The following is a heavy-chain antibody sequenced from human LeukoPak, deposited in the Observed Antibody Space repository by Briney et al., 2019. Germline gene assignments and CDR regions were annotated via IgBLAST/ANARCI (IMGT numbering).Heavy chain of an antibody. D-gene: IGHD3-3*01. CDR1: GGSISSYY. CDR3: ARARRDSGFYKVDY. CDR2: INHSGSA. J-gene: IGHJ4*02. V-gene: IGHV4-34*01. Sequence: SETLPLTCTVSGGSISSYYWSWIRQPPGKGLEWIGEINHSGSANYNPSLKSRVTLSIDKSKNQFSLNLNSVTAADTAVYYCARARRDSGFYKVDYWGQGTLVTVSS.